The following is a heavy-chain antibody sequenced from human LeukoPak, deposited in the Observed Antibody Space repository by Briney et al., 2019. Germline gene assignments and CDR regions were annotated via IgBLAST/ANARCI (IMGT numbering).Heavy chain of an antibody. V-gene: IGHV1-69*13. CDR3: ARGSMEQQLLGTWEYYLDY. Sequence: ASVKVSCKASGGTFSGYAISWVRQAPGQGLEWMGGIIPIFGTANYAQKFQGRVTITADESTSTAYMELSSLRSEDTAVYYCARGSMEQQLLGTWEYYLDYWGQGTLVTVSS. CDR2: IIPIFGTA. J-gene: IGHJ4*02. CDR1: GGTFSGYA. D-gene: IGHD6-13*01.